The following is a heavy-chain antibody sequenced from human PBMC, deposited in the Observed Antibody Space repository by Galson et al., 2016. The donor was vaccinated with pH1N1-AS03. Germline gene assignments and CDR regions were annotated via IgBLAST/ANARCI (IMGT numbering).Heavy chain of an antibody. CDR3: ARAFCSGGSCYDYFYYAVDV. V-gene: IGHV1-18*01. CDR1: GYTFTSYG. CDR2: ISPYNGRT. Sequence: SVKVSCKASGYTFTSYGISWVRQAPGQGLEWMGWISPYNGRTEYAQKLQGRVTMTTDTSTSTAYMELRSLISDDTAMYYCARAFCSGGSCYDYFYYAVDVWGQGTTVTVSS. D-gene: IGHD2-15*01. J-gene: IGHJ6*02.